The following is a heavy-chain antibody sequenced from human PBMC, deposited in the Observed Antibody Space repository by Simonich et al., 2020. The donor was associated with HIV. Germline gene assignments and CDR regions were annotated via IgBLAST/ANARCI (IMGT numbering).Heavy chain of an antibody. D-gene: IGHD3-16*01. CDR2: ISYDGSNK. CDR3: ASGGSISSVWADDY. Sequence: QVHLVESGGGVVQPGRSPRLSCAASGFTFSSYAMHWVRQDPGKGLEWVAIISYDGSNKSYADSVKGRFTISRDDSKNTLYLQMNSLRAEETAVYYCASGGSISSVWADDYWGQGTLVTVSS. V-gene: IGHV3-30*07. CDR1: GFTFSSYA. J-gene: IGHJ4*02.